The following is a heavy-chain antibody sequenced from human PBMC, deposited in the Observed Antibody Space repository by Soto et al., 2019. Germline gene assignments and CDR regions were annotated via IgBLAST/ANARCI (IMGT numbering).Heavy chain of an antibody. V-gene: IGHV1-18*01. Sequence: QVQLVQSAAEVKKPGASVRVSCKASGYTFIRYGIAWGRQAPGRGLEGRGWISPYNDYTIYAQKLQGRVTMTADTSTRTVYMELRGLKSDDTAVYSCARGGYYDNTWGKLSHYGLDVWGQGTSVTVSS. D-gene: IGHD3-16*01. CDR3: ARGGYYDNTWGKLSHYGLDV. J-gene: IGHJ6*02. CDR1: GYTFIRYG. CDR2: ISPYNDYT.